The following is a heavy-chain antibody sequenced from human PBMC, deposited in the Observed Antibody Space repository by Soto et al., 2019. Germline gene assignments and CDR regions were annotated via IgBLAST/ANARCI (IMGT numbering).Heavy chain of an antibody. Sequence: QVQLVQSGAEVKKPGSSVKVSCKASGGTFISYAISWVRQAPGQGLEWMGGIIPIFGTANYAQKFQGRVTITADESTSTAYMELSSLRSEDTAVYYCARHYGGNPVGYYYGMDVWGQGTTVTVSS. CDR3: ARHYGGNPVGYYYGMDV. CDR2: IIPIFGTA. J-gene: IGHJ6*02. D-gene: IGHD4-17*01. CDR1: GGTFISYA. V-gene: IGHV1-69*12.